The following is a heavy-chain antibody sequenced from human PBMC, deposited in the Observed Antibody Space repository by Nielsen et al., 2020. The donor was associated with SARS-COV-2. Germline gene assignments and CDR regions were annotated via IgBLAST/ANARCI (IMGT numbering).Heavy chain of an antibody. CDR1: GYTFTSYG. V-gene: IGHV1-18*01. J-gene: IGHJ5*02. CDR2: ISAYNGNT. CDR3: ATVFPVIPELERLVSGSGWFDP. Sequence: ASVKVSCKASGYTFTSYGISWVRQAPGQGLEWMGWISAYNGNTNYAQKLQGRVTMTTDTSTSTAYMELSSLRSEDTAVYYCATVFPVIPELERLVSGSGWFDPWGQGTLVTVSS. D-gene: IGHD1-1*01.